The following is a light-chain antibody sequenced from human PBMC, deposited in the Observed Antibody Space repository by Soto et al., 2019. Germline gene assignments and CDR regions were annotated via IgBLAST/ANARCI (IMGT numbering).Light chain of an antibody. J-gene: IGLJ2*01. Sequence: QSVLTQPPSASGTPGQRVTISCSGSSSNIRSNYVYWYQQLPGTAPKLLIYRNNQRPSGVPDRFSGSKSGTSASLAISGLRSEDDADYYCAAWDDSLSGVVFGGGTKLTVL. CDR1: SSNIRSNY. CDR3: AAWDDSLSGVV. V-gene: IGLV1-47*01. CDR2: RNN.